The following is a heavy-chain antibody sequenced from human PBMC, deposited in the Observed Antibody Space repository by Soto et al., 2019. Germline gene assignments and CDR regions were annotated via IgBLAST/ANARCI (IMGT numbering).Heavy chain of an antibody. CDR2: ISPYNRNT. Sequence: QVQLVQSGAEVKEPGASVKVSCKASGYTFSTYGVNWVRQAPGQGLEWMGWISPYNRNTNYAQKLQGRVSMTTDTSTSTAYMQLWSLRSDDTAVYYCARDGDAYGYYLDYWGEGTLVTVSS. V-gene: IGHV1-18*01. CDR3: ARDGDAYGYYLDY. CDR1: GYTFSTYG. J-gene: IGHJ4*02. D-gene: IGHD4-17*01.